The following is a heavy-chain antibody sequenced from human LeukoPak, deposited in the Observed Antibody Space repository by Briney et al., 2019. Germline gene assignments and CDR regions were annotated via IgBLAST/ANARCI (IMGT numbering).Heavy chain of an antibody. V-gene: IGHV3-21*01. J-gene: IGHJ4*02. CDR1: GFTFSSYS. Sequence: PGGSLRLSCAASGFTFSSYSMNCVRQAPGKGLEWVSSISSSSSYIYYADSVKGRFTISRDNAKNSLYLQMNSLRAEDTAVYYCARDGYYDSSGYVLGYFDYWGQGTLVTVSS. CDR2: ISSSSSYI. CDR3: ARDGYYDSSGYVLGYFDY. D-gene: IGHD3-22*01.